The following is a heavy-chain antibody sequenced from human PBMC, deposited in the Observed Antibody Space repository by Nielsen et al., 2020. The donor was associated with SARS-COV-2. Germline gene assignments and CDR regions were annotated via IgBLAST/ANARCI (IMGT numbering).Heavy chain of an antibody. CDR2: ISWNSGSI. CDR3: ARGGGSYFSHFDY. D-gene: IGHD1-26*01. Sequence: GGSLRLSCAASGFTFDDYAMHWVRQAPGKGLEWVSGISWNSGSIGYADSVKGRFTISRDNSKNTLYLQMNSLRAEDTAVYYCARGGGSYFSHFDYWGQGTLVTVSS. CDR1: GFTFDDYA. V-gene: IGHV3-9*01. J-gene: IGHJ4*02.